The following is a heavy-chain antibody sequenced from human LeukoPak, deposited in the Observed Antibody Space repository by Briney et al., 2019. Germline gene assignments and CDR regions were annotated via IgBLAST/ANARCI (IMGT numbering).Heavy chain of an antibody. CDR2: INTNTGNP. V-gene: IGHV7-4-1*02. J-gene: IGHJ4*02. D-gene: IGHD3-9*01. CDR3: ARGAKLTYYDILTGPGTLGN. Sequence: ASVKVSCKASGYTFTSYAMNWVRQAPGQGLEWMGWINTNTGNPTYAQGFTGRFVFSLDTSVSTAYLQISSLKAEDTAVYYCARGAKLTYYDILTGPGTLGNWGQGTLVTVSS. CDR1: GYTFTSYA.